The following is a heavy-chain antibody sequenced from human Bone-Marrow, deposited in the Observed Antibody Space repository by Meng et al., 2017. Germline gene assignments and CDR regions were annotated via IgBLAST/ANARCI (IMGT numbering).Heavy chain of an antibody. J-gene: IGHJ4*02. V-gene: IGHV3-30*04. Sequence: GGSLRLSCAASGFTFTRYAMHWVRQAPGKGLEWVALISNDGSNDYYADSVKGRFTISRDNSKNTLYLQMNSLRPEDTAVYYCASSPFYYDSSGYYSLRIDSWGQGTLVTVSS. CDR2: ISNDGSND. D-gene: IGHD3-22*01. CDR1: GFTFTRYA. CDR3: ASSPFYYDSSGYYSLRIDS.